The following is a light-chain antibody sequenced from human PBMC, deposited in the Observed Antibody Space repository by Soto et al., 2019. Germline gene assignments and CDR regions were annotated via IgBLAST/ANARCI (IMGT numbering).Light chain of an antibody. Sequence: EIVMTQSPGTLSVSPGEGATLFCRASQSVRTKLAWYQQRAGQAPRLLMYGASTRATGIPDRFSGSGSGTDFTLTISSLQSEDFAVYYCQQYNSWPPITFGQGTRLEIK. CDR2: GAS. V-gene: IGKV3-15*01. J-gene: IGKJ5*01. CDR3: QQYNSWPPIT. CDR1: QSVRTK.